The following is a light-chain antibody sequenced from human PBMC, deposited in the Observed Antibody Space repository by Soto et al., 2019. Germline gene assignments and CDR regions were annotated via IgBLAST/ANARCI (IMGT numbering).Light chain of an antibody. CDR3: QQTYTTPEIT. CDR2: GAS. V-gene: IGKV1-39*01. CDR1: HSIDFY. J-gene: IGKJ5*01. Sequence: DLQMTQSPSSLSASVGDRVTITFRVSHSIDFYLNWYQQKPGQAPKLLIYGASNLQSGVPSRFIGSGYATDFSLTISSLQPEDFAIYYCQQTYTTPEITFGQGTRLEI.